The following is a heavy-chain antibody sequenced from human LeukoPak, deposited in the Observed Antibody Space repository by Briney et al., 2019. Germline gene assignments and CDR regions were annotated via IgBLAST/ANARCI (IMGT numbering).Heavy chain of an antibody. D-gene: IGHD1/OR15-1a*01. CDR1: GFTFSSYW. J-gene: IGHJ6*03. CDR2: IRTDGTFT. V-gene: IGHV3-74*01. Sequence: PGKSLRLSCAASGFTFSSYWMHWVRQAPGKGLVWVSRIRTDGTFTTYADSVKGRFSISRDNAKNTLYLQVNSLRVEDTAVYYCAREGTGSYMDVWGKGTTVTVSS. CDR3: AREGTGSYMDV.